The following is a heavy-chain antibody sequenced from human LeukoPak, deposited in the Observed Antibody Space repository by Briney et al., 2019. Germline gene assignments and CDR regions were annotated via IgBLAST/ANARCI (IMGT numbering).Heavy chain of an antibody. J-gene: IGHJ4*02. CDR2: INPSGGGT. CDR3: ARAWEAVAGNYGVIDY. D-gene: IGHD1-7*01. V-gene: IGHV1-46*01. CDR1: GYSFINYY. Sequence: GASVKVSCKASGYSFINYYIHWVRQAPGQGLEWTGIINPSGGGTSYARKFQGRVTMTRDMSTSTVYMELNSLTSEDTAVYYCARAWEAVAGNYGVIDYWGQGTLVTVSS.